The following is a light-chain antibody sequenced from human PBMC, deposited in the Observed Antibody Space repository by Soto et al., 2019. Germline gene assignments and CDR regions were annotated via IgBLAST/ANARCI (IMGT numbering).Light chain of an antibody. CDR2: AAS. Sequence: IQMAPSPSSLSASVGDRVTLTCRASQGISNYLAWYQQKPGKVPKLLIYAASTLQSGVPSRFSGSGSGTDFTLTINSLQPEDIATYYCQKYDRAPFTFGPGTKVDIK. CDR3: QKYDRAPFT. CDR1: QGISNY. V-gene: IGKV1-27*01. J-gene: IGKJ3*01.